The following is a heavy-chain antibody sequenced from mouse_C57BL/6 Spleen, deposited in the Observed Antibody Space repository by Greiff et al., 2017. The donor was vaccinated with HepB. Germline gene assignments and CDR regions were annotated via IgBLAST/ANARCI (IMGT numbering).Heavy chain of an antibody. CDR3: ARGGDGYDDWFAY. CDR1: GYSITSGYY. J-gene: IGHJ3*01. Sequence: VQLKESGPGLVKPSQSLSLTCSVTGYSITSGYYWNWIRQFPGNKLEWMGYISYDGSNNYNPSLKNRITITHDTSKNQFFLKLNSVTTEDTATYYCARGGDGYDDWFAYWGQGTLVTVSA. CDR2: ISYDGSN. V-gene: IGHV3-6*01. D-gene: IGHD2-2*01.